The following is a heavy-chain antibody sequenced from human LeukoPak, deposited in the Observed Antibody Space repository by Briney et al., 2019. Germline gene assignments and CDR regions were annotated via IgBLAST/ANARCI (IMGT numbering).Heavy chain of an antibody. V-gene: IGHV4-59*12. J-gene: IGHJ5*02. CDR1: GGSISSYY. CDR2: IYYTGST. D-gene: IGHD2-2*01. Sequence: SETLSLTCTVSGGSISSYYWSWIRQPPGKGLEWIGYIYYTGSTNYSPSLKSRVTISVDKSKNQFSLKLSSVTAADTAVYYCARDKRVVVPSGWFDPWGQGTLVTVSS. CDR3: ARDKRVVVPSGWFDP.